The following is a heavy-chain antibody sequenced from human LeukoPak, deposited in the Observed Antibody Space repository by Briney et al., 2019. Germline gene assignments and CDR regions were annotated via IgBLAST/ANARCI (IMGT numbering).Heavy chain of an antibody. J-gene: IGHJ4*02. D-gene: IGHD5-18*01. CDR2: INHSGST. V-gene: IGHV4-34*01. CDR3: ARDRMGTVMVPIDY. Sequence: SETPSLTCAVYGGSFSGYYWSWIRQPPGKGLEWIGEINHSGSTNYNPSLKSRVTISVDTSKNQFSLKLRSVTAADTAVYYCARDRMGTVMVPIDYWGQGTRVTVSS. CDR1: GGSFSGYY.